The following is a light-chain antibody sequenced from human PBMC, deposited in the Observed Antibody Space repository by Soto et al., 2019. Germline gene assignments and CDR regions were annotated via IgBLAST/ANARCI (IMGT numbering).Light chain of an antibody. J-gene: IGKJ3*01. CDR2: DAS. CDR1: QDISNY. V-gene: IGKV1-33*01. Sequence: DIQMTQSPSSLSASVGDRVTITCQASQDISNYLNWYQQKPGKAPKLLIYDASNLETGVPSRFSGSGSGKDFTVTISSLQPEDIATYYCQQYDNRPPIFTFGPGTKVDIK. CDR3: QQYDNRPPIFT.